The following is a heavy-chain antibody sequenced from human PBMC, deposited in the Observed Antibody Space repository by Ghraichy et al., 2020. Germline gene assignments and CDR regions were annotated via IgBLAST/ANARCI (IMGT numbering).Heavy chain of an antibody. D-gene: IGHD6-25*01. V-gene: IGHV3-74*01. CDR1: GFTFSSYW. J-gene: IGHJ4*02. CDR2: INSDGSST. Sequence: GGSLRLSCAASGFTFSSYWMHWVRQAPGKGLGWVSRINSDGSSTTYADSVKGRFTISRDNAKNTVYLQMHSLRAEDTAVYYCGRDKIVAAIDYWGQGTLVTVSS. CDR3: GRDKIVAAIDY.